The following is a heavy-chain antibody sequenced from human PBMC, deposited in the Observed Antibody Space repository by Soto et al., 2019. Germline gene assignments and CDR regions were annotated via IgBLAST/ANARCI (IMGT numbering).Heavy chain of an antibody. D-gene: IGHD3-10*01. V-gene: IGHV3-23*01. CDR1: GFAFSNHA. Sequence: EVQLLDSGGDLVQPGGSLRLSCAASGFAFSNHAMSWVRQAPGKGLEGVSGLSGTGSNTFYADSVRGRFTISRDNSKNTVYLQMTSLRVDDTAVYYCARDEKYYGSGTYYRGPFDYWGQGTLVTVSS. CDR2: LSGTGSNT. CDR3: ARDEKYYGSGTYYRGPFDY. J-gene: IGHJ4*02.